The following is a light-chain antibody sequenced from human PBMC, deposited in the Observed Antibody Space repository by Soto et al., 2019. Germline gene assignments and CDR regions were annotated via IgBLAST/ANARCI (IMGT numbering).Light chain of an antibody. Sequence: ETVLTQSPGTLSLSPGERATLSCRASQTVNGNSLGWYQQKPGQAPMLLIYDTSSRATGIPDRFSGSGSGTDFTLTINRLEPEDFAVYYCQQCGSLPGTFGQGTRVDIK. J-gene: IGKJ1*01. V-gene: IGKV3-20*01. CDR1: QTVNGNS. CDR2: DTS. CDR3: QQCGSLPGT.